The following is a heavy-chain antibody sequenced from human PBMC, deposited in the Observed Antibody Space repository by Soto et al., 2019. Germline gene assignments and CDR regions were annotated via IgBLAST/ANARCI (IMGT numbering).Heavy chain of an antibody. CDR1: GYTFTSYF. D-gene: IGHD5-18*01. J-gene: IGHJ4*02. Sequence: ASVKVSCKASGYTFTSYFMHWVRQAPGQGLEWMGIINPSGGSTSYAQKFQGRATMTRDTSISTAYMEVSSVKSDDTAMYYCARDGNFAFRGYSFAFDLWGQGTLVTVSS. CDR3: ARDGNFAFRGYSFAFDL. CDR2: INPSGGST. V-gene: IGHV1-46*01.